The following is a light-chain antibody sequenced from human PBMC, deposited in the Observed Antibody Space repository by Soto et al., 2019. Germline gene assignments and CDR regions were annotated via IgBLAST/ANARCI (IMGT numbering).Light chain of an antibody. CDR2: EVT. CDR1: SSDVGTYNF. J-gene: IGLJ2*01. V-gene: IGLV2-14*01. Sequence: QSALTQPASVSGSPGQSITISCTGTSSDVGTYNFVSWYQHHPGKAPKLIIYEVTNRLSGVSNRFSGSKSGNTASLTISGLQDDDEAYYYCSSYTNTVVFGGGTKLTVL. CDR3: SSYTNTVV.